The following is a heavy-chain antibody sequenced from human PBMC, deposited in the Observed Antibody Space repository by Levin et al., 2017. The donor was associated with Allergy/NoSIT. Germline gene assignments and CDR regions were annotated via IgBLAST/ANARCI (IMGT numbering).Heavy chain of an antibody. V-gene: IGHV4-61*02. CDR2: IYTSGST. J-gene: IGHJ5*02. Sequence: SQTLSLTCTVSGGSISSGSYYWSWIRQPAGKGLEWIGRIYTSGSTNYNPSLKSRVTISVDTSKNQFSLKLSSVTAADTAVYYCARDRGTFDPWGQGTLVTVSS. CDR3: ARDRGTFDP. CDR1: GGSISSGSYY. D-gene: IGHD1-26*01.